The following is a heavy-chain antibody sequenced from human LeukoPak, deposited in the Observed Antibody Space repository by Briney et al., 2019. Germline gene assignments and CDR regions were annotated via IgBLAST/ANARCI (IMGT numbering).Heavy chain of an antibody. Sequence: GGSLRLSCAASGFTFSTYAMSWVRQAPGKGLEWVSAISYSGTTTYYADSVKGRFTMSRDNSKNTLYLQMNSLTVDDTAVYYCAKGPGLVPNAEHFQHWGQGTLVTVSS. D-gene: IGHD6-19*01. V-gene: IGHV3-23*01. CDR3: AKGPGLVPNAEHFQH. CDR1: GFTFSTYA. CDR2: ISYSGTTT. J-gene: IGHJ1*01.